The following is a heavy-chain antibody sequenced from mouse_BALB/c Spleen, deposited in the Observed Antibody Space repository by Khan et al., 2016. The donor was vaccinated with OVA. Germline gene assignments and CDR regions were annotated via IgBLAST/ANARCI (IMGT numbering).Heavy chain of an antibody. CDR3: GRDGAYHRNDGWFAY. CDR1: GYTFTSYT. CDR2: INPSNGYT. D-gene: IGHD2-14*01. V-gene: IGHV1-4*01. Sequence: QVQLKQSGAELARPGASVKMSCKASGYTFTSYTIHWIKLRPGQGLEWIGFINPSNGYTNYNQKFKDKATLTADKSSTTVYLQLSSLTFDDSASYNWGRDGAYHRNDGWFAYWGQGTLVTVSA. J-gene: IGHJ3*01.